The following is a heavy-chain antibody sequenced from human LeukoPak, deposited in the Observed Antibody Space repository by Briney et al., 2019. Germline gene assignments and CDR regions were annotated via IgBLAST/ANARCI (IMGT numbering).Heavy chain of an antibody. CDR1: GFTFRSYA. CDR2: ISYDGSNK. CDR3: AKAVTSDYHSLYYTCYMDV. D-gene: IGHD3-10*01. V-gene: IGHV3-30*18. Sequence: PGGSLRLSCAASGFTFRSYAMHWVRQAPGKGLEWVAVISYDGSNKYFGDSVKGRFTISRDNSKNSLYLQMASLRVEDTAIYYWAKAVTSDYHSLYYTCYMDVWGKGTAVTVSS. J-gene: IGHJ6*03.